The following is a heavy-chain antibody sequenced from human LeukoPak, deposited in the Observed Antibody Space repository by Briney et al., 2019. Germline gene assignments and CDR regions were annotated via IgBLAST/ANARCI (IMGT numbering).Heavy chain of an antibody. V-gene: IGHV4-34*01. CDR3: ARGSAGARLES. CDR2: ISHFGTT. Sequence: PGGSLRLSCAASGFTFSNAWMSWIRQPPGKGLEWIGEISHFGTTDYNPSLKSRLTISVDTSNNQFSLKLTSVTAADTAVYYCARGSAGARLESWGQGTLVTVSS. D-gene: IGHD1-26*01. J-gene: IGHJ4*02. CDR1: GFTFSNAW.